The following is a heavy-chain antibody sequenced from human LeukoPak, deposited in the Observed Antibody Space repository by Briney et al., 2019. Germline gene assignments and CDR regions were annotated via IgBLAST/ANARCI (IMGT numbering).Heavy chain of an antibody. CDR2: VYHSGST. J-gene: IGHJ5*02. V-gene: IGHV4-4*02. Sequence: PSETLSLTCAVSGGSISSSYWWSWVRQPPGKGLEWIGEVYHSGSTNYYPSLKSRVTISVDTSKNQFSLKLSSVTAADTAVYYCARDRLQLQSWGQGTLVTVSS. D-gene: IGHD1-1*01. CDR1: GGSISSSYW. CDR3: ARDRLQLQS.